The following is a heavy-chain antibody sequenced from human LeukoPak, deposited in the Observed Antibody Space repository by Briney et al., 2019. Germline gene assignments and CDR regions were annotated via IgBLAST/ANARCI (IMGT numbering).Heavy chain of an antibody. Sequence: PGGSLRLSCAASGFTFSSYWMSWVRQAPGKGLEWVANIKQDGSEKYYVDSVKGRFTISRDNAKNSLYLQMNSLRAEDTAVYYCARVGTEIRYFDWQVWGQGTLVTVSS. V-gene: IGHV3-7*04. D-gene: IGHD3-9*01. CDR1: GFTFSSYW. CDR2: IKQDGSEK. CDR3: ARVGTEIRYFDWQV. J-gene: IGHJ4*02.